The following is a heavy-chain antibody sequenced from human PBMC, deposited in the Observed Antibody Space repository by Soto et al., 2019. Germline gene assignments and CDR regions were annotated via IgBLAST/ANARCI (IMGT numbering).Heavy chain of an antibody. J-gene: IGHJ4*01. D-gene: IGHD3-10*01. CDR2: IYHSGST. CDR3: ATYGSGGYYYFDF. V-gene: IGHV4-39*01. Sequence: SETLSLTCTVSGGSISSSGYYWGWIRQPPGKGLEWIGSIYHSGSTYYNPSLKSRVSISVDPSKAQFSLNLRSVAAADTAVYYCATYGSGGYYYFDFWGHGALVTVSS. CDR1: GGSISSSGYY.